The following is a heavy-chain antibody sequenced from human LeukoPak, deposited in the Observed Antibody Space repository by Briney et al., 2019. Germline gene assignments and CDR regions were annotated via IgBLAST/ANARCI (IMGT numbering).Heavy chain of an antibody. CDR1: GFTFSSYE. CDR3: VRDRDWAFDY. Sequence: SGGSLRLSCAASGFTFSSYEMNWVRQAPGKGLEWVSYISSSGSTIYYADSVKGRFTISRDNSKNTVYLQMNSLRPEDTAVYYCVRDRDWAFDYWGQGSLVTVSS. CDR2: ISSSGSTI. J-gene: IGHJ4*02. V-gene: IGHV3-48*03. D-gene: IGHD2-21*02.